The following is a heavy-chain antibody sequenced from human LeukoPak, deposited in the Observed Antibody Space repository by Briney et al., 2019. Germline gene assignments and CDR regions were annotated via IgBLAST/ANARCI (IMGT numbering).Heavy chain of an antibody. D-gene: IGHD6-13*01. CDR2: IHYSGST. Sequence: SETLSLTCSVSGGSISGYYWNWIRQPPGKGLEWIGYIHYSGSTNYNPSLKSRVTISVETSKNQFSLKLRSVTAADTAVYFCARGQGIAAAGTDRWGQGTLVTVSS. CDR1: GGSISGYY. J-gene: IGHJ5*02. V-gene: IGHV4-59*01. CDR3: ARGQGIAAAGTDR.